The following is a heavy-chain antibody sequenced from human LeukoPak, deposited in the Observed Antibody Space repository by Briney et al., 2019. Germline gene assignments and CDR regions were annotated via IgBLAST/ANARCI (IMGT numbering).Heavy chain of an antibody. J-gene: IGHJ6*02. V-gene: IGHV3-7*01. D-gene: IGHD6-13*01. CDR2: IKQDGSEK. CDR3: ARDEGDSSSWYYYYYGMDV. CDR1: GFTFSSYW. Sequence: GGSLRLSCAASGFTFSSYWMSWVRQAPGKGLGWVANIKQDGSEKYYVDSVKGRFTISRDNAKNSLYLQMNSLRAEDTAVYYCARDEGDSSSWYYYYYGMDVWGQGTTVTVSS.